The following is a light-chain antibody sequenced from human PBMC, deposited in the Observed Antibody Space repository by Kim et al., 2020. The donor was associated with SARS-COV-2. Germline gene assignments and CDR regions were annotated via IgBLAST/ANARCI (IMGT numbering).Light chain of an antibody. J-gene: IGLJ1*01. CDR3: ISYVSRNNRV. CDR2: DVV. Sequence: GQSITISCTGTSSDVGYYDYVAWYRQYPGKAPTLIIYDVVNRPSGVSARLSGSKSGNTASLTISGLRAEDEADYYCISYVSRNNRVFGTGTKVTVL. V-gene: IGLV2-14*03. CDR1: SSDVGYYDY.